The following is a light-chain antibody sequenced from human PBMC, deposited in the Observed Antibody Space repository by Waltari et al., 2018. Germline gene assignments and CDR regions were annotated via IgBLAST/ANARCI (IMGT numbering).Light chain of an antibody. CDR1: KLGDKY. V-gene: IGLV3-1*01. CDR2: QDS. J-gene: IGLJ1*01. Sequence: SYELTQPPSVSVSPGQTASITCSGDKLGDKYACWYQQKPGQSPVLVIYQDSKRPSGIPERFPGSNSGNTATLTIGGTQAMDEADYYCQAWDSSTYVFGTGTKVTVL. CDR3: QAWDSSTYV.